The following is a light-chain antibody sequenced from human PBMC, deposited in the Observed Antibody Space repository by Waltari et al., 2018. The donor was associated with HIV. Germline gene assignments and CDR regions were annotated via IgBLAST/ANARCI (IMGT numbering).Light chain of an antibody. CDR2: KNN. CDR3: SAWDRSLSAVI. Sequence: QAGLTQPPSVSKGLRQTATLTCTGDSNNVGNQGATWLQQHQGHPPKLLFYKNNNRPSGISERFSASKSGNTASLTITGLQPEDEADYFRSAWDRSLSAVIFGGGTTLIVL. J-gene: IGLJ2*01. CDR1: SNNVGNQG. V-gene: IGLV10-54*04.